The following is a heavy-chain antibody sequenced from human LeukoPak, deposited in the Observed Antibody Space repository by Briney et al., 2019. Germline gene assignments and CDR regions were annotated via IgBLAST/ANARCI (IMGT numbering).Heavy chain of an antibody. V-gene: IGHV3-66*01. CDR2: IYSGGST. J-gene: IGHJ4*02. CDR1: GFTVSSSY. D-gene: IGHD6-13*01. CDR3: ARGPLGIAAAELDF. Sequence: GGSLRLSCAASGFTVSSSYMSWVRQAPGKGLEWVSVIYSGGSTYYADSVKGRFTISRDNSKNTLYLQMNSLRAEDTGVYYCARGPLGIAAAELDFWGQGTLVTVSS.